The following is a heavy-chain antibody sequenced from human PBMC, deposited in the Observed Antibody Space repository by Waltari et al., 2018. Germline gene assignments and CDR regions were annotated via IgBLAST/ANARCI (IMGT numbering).Heavy chain of an antibody. CDR1: GGSISSGGYY. CDR3: ARAPLDYDSSGYYYSFDY. Sequence: QVQLQESGPGLVKPSQTLSLTCTVSGGSISSGGYYWSWIHQHPGKGLEWIGYIYHSGSTYYNPSLKSRVTISVDRSKNQFSLKLSSVTAADTAVYYCARAPLDYDSSGYYYSFDYWGQGTLVTVSS. V-gene: IGHV4-31*03. J-gene: IGHJ4*02. D-gene: IGHD3-22*01. CDR2: IYHSGST.